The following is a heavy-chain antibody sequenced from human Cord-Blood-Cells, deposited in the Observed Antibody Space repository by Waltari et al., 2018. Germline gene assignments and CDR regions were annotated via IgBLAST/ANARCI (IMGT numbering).Heavy chain of an antibody. CDR2: IYPGDSDT. J-gene: IGHJ4*02. CDR1: GYSFTSYW. D-gene: IGHD3-22*01. CDR3: ARRYYYDSSGYYFDY. V-gene: IGHV5-51*01. Sequence: EVQLVQSGAEVKKPGESLKISCKGSGYSFTSYWIGWVRQMPGKGLEWMGSIYPGDSDTRYSPSFQGQVTIAADKSSSTAYLQWSSLKASDTAMYYCARRYYYDSSGYYFDYWGQGTLVTVSS.